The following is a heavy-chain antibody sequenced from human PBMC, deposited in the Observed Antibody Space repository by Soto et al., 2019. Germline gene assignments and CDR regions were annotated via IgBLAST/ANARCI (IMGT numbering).Heavy chain of an antibody. D-gene: IGHD2-2*02. Sequence: SETLSLTCAVYGGSFSGYYWSWIRQPPGKGLEWIGEINHSGSTNYNPSLKSRVTISVDTSKNQFSLKLSSVTAADTAVYYCARGSRRYCSSTSCYTSRYFDYWGQGTLVTVSS. CDR1: GGSFSGYY. V-gene: IGHV4-34*01. J-gene: IGHJ4*02. CDR3: ARGSRRYCSSTSCYTSRYFDY. CDR2: INHSGST.